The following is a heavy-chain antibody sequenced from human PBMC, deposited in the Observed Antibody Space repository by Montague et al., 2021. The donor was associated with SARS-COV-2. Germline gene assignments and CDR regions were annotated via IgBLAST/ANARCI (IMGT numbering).Heavy chain of an antibody. Sequence: SLRLSCAASGIVFDDYAMHWVRQAPGKGLEWVSGITWNSGSRGYADSVKGRFTISRDNAKNSLYLQMNSLRAEDTALYFCVKAAVGNDPYYYYGMDVWGQGTTVTVSS. D-gene: IGHD1-1*01. CDR2: ITWNSGSR. CDR3: VKAAVGNDPYYYYGMDV. V-gene: IGHV3-9*01. CDR1: GIVFDDYA. J-gene: IGHJ6*02.